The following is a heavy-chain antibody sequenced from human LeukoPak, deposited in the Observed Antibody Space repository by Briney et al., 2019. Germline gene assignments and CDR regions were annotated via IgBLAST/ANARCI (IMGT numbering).Heavy chain of an antibody. Sequence: ASVKVSCKASGYTFTSYGISWVRQAPGQGLEWMGWISAYNGNTNYAQKLQGRVTMTTDTSTSTAYMELRSLRSDDTAVDYCARDSGFMVRGVIIRPSMGMDVWGKGTTVTVSS. CDR2: ISAYNGNT. V-gene: IGHV1-18*04. CDR3: ARDSGFMVRGVIIRPSMGMDV. J-gene: IGHJ6*04. D-gene: IGHD3-10*01. CDR1: GYTFTSYG.